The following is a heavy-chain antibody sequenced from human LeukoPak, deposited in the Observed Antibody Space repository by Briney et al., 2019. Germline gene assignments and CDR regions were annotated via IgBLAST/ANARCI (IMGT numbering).Heavy chain of an antibody. CDR1: GFTFSNYG. CDR3: AKGRDLPYYFDY. CDR2: VSSDGSID. V-gene: IGHV3-30*18. J-gene: IGHJ4*02. Sequence: PGGSLRLSCAASGFTFSNYGMHWVRQAPGKGLEWVAVVSSDGSIDYYADSLRGRFTVSRDNSKNTMFLQMNSLRAEDTAVYYCAKGRDLPYYFDYWGQGTLVTVSS.